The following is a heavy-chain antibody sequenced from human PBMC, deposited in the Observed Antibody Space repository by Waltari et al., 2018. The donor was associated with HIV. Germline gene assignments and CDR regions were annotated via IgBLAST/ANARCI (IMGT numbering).Heavy chain of an antibody. CDR2: IQYGGNT. D-gene: IGHD1-7*01. V-gene: IGHV4-39*01. CDR3: ARRGNYRAAEYNYFGP. CDR1: GGFFRSSDYY. Sequence: QLQLQESGPGVVKPLETLSLTCTVSGGFFRSSDYYWDWIRQSPGKGLEWIGNIQYGGNTIDNPSLESRVSMSIDTSRCQCSLTLKDVTAADTAVYFCARRGNYRAAEYNYFGPWGQGIQVIVSS. J-gene: IGHJ5*02.